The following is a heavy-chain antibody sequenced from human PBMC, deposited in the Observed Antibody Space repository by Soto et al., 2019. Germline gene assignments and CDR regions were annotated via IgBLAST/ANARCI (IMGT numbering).Heavy chain of an antibody. D-gene: IGHD3-3*01. Sequence: KPGGSLRLSCAASGFTFSNAWMSWVRQAPGKGLEWVGRIKSKTDGGTTDYAAPVKGRFTISRDDSKNTLYLQMNSLKTEDTAVYYCTTPRPDFWSGYWPYGMDVWGQGTTVTVSS. CDR1: GFTFSNAW. CDR2: IKSKTDGGTT. CDR3: TTPRPDFWSGYWPYGMDV. J-gene: IGHJ6*02. V-gene: IGHV3-15*01.